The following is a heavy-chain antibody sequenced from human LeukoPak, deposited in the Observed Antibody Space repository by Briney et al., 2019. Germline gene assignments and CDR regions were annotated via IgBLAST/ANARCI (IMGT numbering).Heavy chain of an antibody. CDR1: GDSITSHY. CDR3: AGRVGATIWTGMEF. Sequence: PSETLSLTCTVSGDSITSHYWTWIRQAPGKGLEWLGYLHFSGGTNYNPSLKSRVTISADTSKNQFSLNLSSVTAADTAVYYCAGRVGATIWTGMEFWGQGILVTVSS. CDR2: LHFSGGT. V-gene: IGHV4-59*08. D-gene: IGHD1-26*01. J-gene: IGHJ4*02.